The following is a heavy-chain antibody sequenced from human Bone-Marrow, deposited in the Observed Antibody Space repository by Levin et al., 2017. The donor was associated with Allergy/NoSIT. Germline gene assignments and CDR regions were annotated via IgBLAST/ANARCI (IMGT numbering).Heavy chain of an antibody. CDR1: GFTFSTYD. CDR2: IGTAHDT. CDR3: AREGFGDFGVWDGMDV. V-gene: IGHV3-13*01. J-gene: IGHJ6*02. Sequence: SGGSLRLSCEASGFTFSTYDMHWVRQVRGKGLEWVSAIGTAHDTYYEDSVKGRFTTSRDNGKNSLYLQMSSLRAEDTGVYYCAREGFGDFGVWDGMDVWGQGTTVIVSS. D-gene: IGHD3-3*01.